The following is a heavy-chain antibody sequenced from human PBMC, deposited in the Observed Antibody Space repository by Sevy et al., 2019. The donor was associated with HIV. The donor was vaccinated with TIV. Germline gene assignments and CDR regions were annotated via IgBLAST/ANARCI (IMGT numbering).Heavy chain of an antibody. CDR1: GYTFTSYA. CDR3: ARGEVYGDYEYYFDY. Sequence: ASVKVSCKASGYTFTSYAMNWVRQAPGQGLEWMGRINTNTGNPTYAQGFTGRFVFSLDTSVSTAYLQISSLKAEDTAVYHCARGEVYGDYEYYFDYWGQGTLVTVSS. J-gene: IGHJ4*02. D-gene: IGHD4-17*01. CDR2: INTNTGNP. V-gene: IGHV7-4-1*02.